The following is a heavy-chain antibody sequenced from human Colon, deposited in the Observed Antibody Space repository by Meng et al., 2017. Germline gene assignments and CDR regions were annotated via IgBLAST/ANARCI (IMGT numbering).Heavy chain of an antibody. Sequence: GESLKISCAASGFTFTDTWMCWVRQAPGKGLELVGRIKSSSNGGTANYAAPVKDRSIITRDDSQNMLYLQMNSLKTEDTTMDYCTAEGVWGGGSRFDPWDQGTPVTVSS. CDR3: TAEGVWGGGSRFDP. J-gene: IGHJ5*02. CDR1: GFTFTDTW. CDR2: IKSSSNGGTA. V-gene: IGHV3-15*01. D-gene: IGHD3-10*01.